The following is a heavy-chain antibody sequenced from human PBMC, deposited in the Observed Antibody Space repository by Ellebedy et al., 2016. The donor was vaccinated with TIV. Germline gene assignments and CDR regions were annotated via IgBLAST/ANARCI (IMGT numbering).Heavy chain of an antibody. Sequence: GESLKISCAASGFTFSSYSMNWVRQAPGKGLEWVSSISSSSSYIYYADSVKGRFTISRDNAKNSLYLQMNSLRAEDTAVYYCARFPSSGYYNFDYWGQGTLVTVSS. CDR2: ISSSSSYI. V-gene: IGHV3-21*01. CDR1: GFTFSSYS. D-gene: IGHD3-22*01. J-gene: IGHJ4*02. CDR3: ARFPSSGYYNFDY.